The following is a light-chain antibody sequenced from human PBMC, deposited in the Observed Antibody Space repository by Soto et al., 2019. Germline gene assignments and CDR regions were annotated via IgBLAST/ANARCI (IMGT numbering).Light chain of an antibody. V-gene: IGKV4-1*01. J-gene: IGKJ1*01. CDR3: QQYYSTPWT. Sequence: DIVMTQSPDSLAVSLGERATINCKSSQSVFYSSNNKNYLAWYQHKPGQPPKLLIYWASTRESGVPDRFSGSGSGTDFTLTISSLQAEDVAVYYCQQYYSTPWTFGQGTKVDTK. CDR2: WAS. CDR1: QSVFYSSNNKNY.